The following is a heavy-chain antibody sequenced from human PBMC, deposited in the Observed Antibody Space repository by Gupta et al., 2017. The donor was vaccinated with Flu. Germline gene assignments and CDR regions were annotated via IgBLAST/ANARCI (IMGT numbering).Heavy chain of an antibody. CDR2: ITSSGSDI. Sequence: PGKGVGWLAVITSSGSDIYYADSVKGRFTIAKDNGKNSLYLKMSSLRAKDTAVYYCARSRKQHNVEYYYGMDVWGQGTTVTVSS. J-gene: IGHJ6*02. V-gene: IGHV3-11*01. D-gene: IGHD2-21*01. CDR3: ARSRKQHNVEYYYGMDV.